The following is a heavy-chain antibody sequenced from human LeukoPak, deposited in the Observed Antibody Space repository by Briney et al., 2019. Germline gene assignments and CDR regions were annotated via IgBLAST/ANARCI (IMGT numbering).Heavy chain of an antibody. V-gene: IGHV3-64*01. D-gene: IGHD1-26*01. Sequence: GGSLRLSCAGSGFSFSTYALHWVRQAPGKGLEYVSGTSSNGGYIYYSNSVKGRFTISRDNSKNTVYLQMGSLRAEDMAVYYCARGRKSGTYKYYFDYWGQGTLVTVSS. CDR2: TSSNGGYI. CDR1: GFSFSTYA. J-gene: IGHJ4*02. CDR3: ARGRKSGTYKYYFDY.